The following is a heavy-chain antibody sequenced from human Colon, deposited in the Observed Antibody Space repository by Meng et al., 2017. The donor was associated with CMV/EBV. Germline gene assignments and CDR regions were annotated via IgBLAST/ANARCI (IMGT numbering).Heavy chain of an antibody. Sequence: GGLLRPSCSAFGFNFRSFGMNWFRQAPGKGLEWVAYISSGGQTIHYADSVKGRFTISRDNTNNSLYLHMTSLRADDTAVYYCARDPTLITISGVVTYGMDVWGPGTTVTVSS. CDR1: GFNFRSFG. CDR2: ISSGGQTI. V-gene: IGHV3-48*03. CDR3: ARDPTLITISGVVTYGMDV. D-gene: IGHD3-3*01. J-gene: IGHJ6*02.